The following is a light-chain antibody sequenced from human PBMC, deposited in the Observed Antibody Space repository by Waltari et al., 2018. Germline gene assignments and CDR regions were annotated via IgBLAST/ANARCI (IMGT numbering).Light chain of an antibody. J-gene: IGLJ3*02. CDR3: QSYDTSLSVV. Sequence: QSVLTQPTSVSGAPGQRVTISCTGRGANIGAGYDVPWYQQLPRAAPKLLIYGSTSRPLGVPARFFGSTSGTSASLAITGLQAEDEADYYCQSYDTSLSVVFGGGTKLTVL. CDR2: GST. CDR1: GANIGAGYD. V-gene: IGLV1-40*01.